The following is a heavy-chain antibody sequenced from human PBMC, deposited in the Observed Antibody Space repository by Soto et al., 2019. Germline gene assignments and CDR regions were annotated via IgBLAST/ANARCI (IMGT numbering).Heavy chain of an antibody. J-gene: IGHJ4*02. CDR3: AAQGQLLSPLDY. V-gene: IGHV3-23*01. CDR1: GFTFSSYA. D-gene: IGHD2-2*01. Sequence: EVQLLESGGGLVQPGGSLRLSCAASGFTFSSYAMSWVRQAPGKGLEWVSAISGSGGSTYYADSVKGRFTISRDNSKNTLYLQMNSLRAEDTAAYYCAAQGQLLSPLDYWGQGTLVTVSS. CDR2: ISGSGGST.